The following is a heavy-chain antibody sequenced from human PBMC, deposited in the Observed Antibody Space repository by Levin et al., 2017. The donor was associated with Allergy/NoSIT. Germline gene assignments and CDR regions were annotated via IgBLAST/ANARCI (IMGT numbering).Heavy chain of an antibody. D-gene: IGHD6-19*01. V-gene: IGHV4-34*01. J-gene: IGHJ4*02. CDR1: GGSFSGYY. CDR3: ARRVPAVAGTRDFDY. CDR2: INHSGST. Sequence: SETLSLTCAVYGGSFSGYYWSWIRQPPGKGLEWIGEINHSGSTNYNPSLKSRVTISVDTSKNQFSLKLSSVTAADTAVYYCARRVPAVAGTRDFDYWGQGTLVTVSS.